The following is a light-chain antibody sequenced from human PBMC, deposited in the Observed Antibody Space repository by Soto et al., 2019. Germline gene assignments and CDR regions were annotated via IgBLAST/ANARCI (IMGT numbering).Light chain of an antibody. CDR2: KAS. Sequence: DIQMTQSPSTLSASVGDRVTITCRASQSISSWLAWYQQKPGKAPKLLIYKASSLESGVQSRFSGSGSGTEFTLTIRSLQPDDFATYYCKQYNSYPLTFGGGTKVDI. CDR1: QSISSW. V-gene: IGKV1-5*03. CDR3: KQYNSYPLT. J-gene: IGKJ4*01.